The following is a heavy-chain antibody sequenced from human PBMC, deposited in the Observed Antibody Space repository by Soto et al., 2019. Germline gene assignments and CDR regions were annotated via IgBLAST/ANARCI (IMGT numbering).Heavy chain of an antibody. Sequence: ASVKVSCKASGYTFTSYGFSWMRQAPGQGLEWMGWISASTGNTNYAQKLQGRVTMTTDRSTSTAYMELRNLRSDDTAVYYCARVEAAMSGHWFDPWGQGTRVTVSS. V-gene: IGHV1-18*01. D-gene: IGHD2-2*01. CDR1: GYTFTSYG. J-gene: IGHJ5*02. CDR3: ARVEAAMSGHWFDP. CDR2: ISASTGNT.